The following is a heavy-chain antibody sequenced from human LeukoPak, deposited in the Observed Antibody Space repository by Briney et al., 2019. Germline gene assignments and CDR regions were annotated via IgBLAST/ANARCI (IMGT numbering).Heavy chain of an antibody. V-gene: IGHV3-66*01. D-gene: IGHD3-10*01. J-gene: IGHJ6*02. CDR3: ARELWFGEFHHYYGMDV. Sequence: GGSLRLSRAASGFTFSSYSMNWVRQAPGKGLEWVSVIYSGGSTYYADSVKGRFTISRDNSKNTLYLQMNSLRAEDTAVYYCARELWFGEFHHYYGMDVWGQGTTVTVSS. CDR1: GFTFSSYS. CDR2: IYSGGST.